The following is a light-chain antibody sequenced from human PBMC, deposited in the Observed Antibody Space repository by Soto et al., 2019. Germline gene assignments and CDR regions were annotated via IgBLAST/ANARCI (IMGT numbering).Light chain of an antibody. Sequence: DIQMTQSPSSLSASVGDRVTITCRASQGISNYLAWYQQKPGKVPKLLIYAASTLQSGVPSRFSGSRSGTDFTLTISSLQPEDVATYYCQKYNSAPLITFGPGTKVDIK. V-gene: IGKV1-27*01. J-gene: IGKJ3*01. CDR1: QGISNY. CDR3: QKYNSAPLIT. CDR2: AAS.